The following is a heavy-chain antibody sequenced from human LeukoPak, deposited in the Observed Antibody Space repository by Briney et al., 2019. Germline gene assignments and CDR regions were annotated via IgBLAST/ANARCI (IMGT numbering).Heavy chain of an antibody. Sequence: GGSLRLSCAASGFTFSNYAMNWVRQAPGKGLEWVSTTSGGGGTTYYADSVKGRFTISRDSSKNTLYLQMNSLRAEDTAAYYCAKGRRDGHNFDFDYWGQGTLVTVSS. CDR2: TSGGGGTT. CDR1: GFTFSNYA. CDR3: AKGRRDGHNFDFDY. V-gene: IGHV3-23*01. J-gene: IGHJ4*02. D-gene: IGHD5-24*01.